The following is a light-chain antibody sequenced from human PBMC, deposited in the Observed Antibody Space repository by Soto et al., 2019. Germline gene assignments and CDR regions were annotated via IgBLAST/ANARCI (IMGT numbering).Light chain of an antibody. CDR2: DAS. CDR1: QGIRNY. J-gene: IGKJ2*01. Sequence: DIQMSQSPSSLSASVGDRVTITCQASQGIRNYLNWYRQKPGKVPKLLIYDASSLETGVPSRFSGSGSGTDFTFIVSSLQPEDIATYYCQQYHNLPYTFGQGTMLEIK. CDR3: QQYHNLPYT. V-gene: IGKV1-33*01.